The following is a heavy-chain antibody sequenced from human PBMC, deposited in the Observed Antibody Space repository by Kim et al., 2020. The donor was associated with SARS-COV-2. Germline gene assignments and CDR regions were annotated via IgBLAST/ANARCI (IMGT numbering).Heavy chain of an antibody. J-gene: IGHJ5*02. D-gene: IGHD3-10*01. CDR1: GFTFSSYS. CDR3: ARDGYGSGHNWFDP. Sequence: GGSLRLSCAASGFTFSSYSMNWVRQAPGKGLEWVSYISSSSTIYYADSVKGRFTISRDNAKNSLYLQMNSLRDEDTAVYYCARDGYGSGHNWFDPWGQGTLVTVSS. CDR2: ISSSSTI. V-gene: IGHV3-48*02.